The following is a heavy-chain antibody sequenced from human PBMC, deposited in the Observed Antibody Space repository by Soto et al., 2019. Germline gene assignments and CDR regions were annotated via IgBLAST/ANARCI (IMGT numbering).Heavy chain of an antibody. V-gene: IGHV3-33*06. D-gene: IGHD2-15*01. Sequence: PGGSLRLSFAASGFTFNSFGIHWVRQVPGKGLEWVAVVWFDGSNKYYADSVKGRFTISRDNSKNTVYPQMNNLRAEDTAVYFCAKDLCSGFSCCFLDYWGQGTLVTVSS. CDR3: AKDLCSGFSCCFLDY. CDR2: VWFDGSNK. CDR1: GFTFNSFG. J-gene: IGHJ4*02.